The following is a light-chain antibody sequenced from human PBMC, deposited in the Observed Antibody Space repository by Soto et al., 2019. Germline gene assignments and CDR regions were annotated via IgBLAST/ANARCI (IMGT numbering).Light chain of an antibody. CDR3: NSYTSTAARV. Sequence: QSVLTQPASVSGSPGQSITISCTGTSSDIGAYNFVSWYQQHPGKAPKLIIFEVSNRPSGVSNRFSGSKSGNTASLTLYGLQPEDEADYYCNSYTSTAARVFGTGTKGTVL. J-gene: IGLJ1*01. CDR1: SSDIGAYNF. CDR2: EVS. V-gene: IGLV2-14*01.